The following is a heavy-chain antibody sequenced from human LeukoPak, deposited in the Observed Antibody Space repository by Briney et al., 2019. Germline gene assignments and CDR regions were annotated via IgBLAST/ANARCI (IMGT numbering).Heavy chain of an antibody. J-gene: IGHJ5*02. V-gene: IGHV4-34*01. CDR1: GGSFSGYY. Sequence: SETLSLTCGVYGGSFSGYYWSWIRQPPGKGLEWIGEINHSGSTNYNPSLKSRVTISVDTSKNQFSLKLSSVTAADTAVYYCARGDSSSWYWFDPWGQGTLVTVSS. CDR3: ARGDSSSWYWFDP. CDR2: INHSGST. D-gene: IGHD6-13*01.